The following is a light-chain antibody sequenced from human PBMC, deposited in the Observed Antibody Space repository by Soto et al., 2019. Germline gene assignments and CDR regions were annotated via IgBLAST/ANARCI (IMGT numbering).Light chain of an antibody. CDR2: EVS. J-gene: IGLJ1*01. Sequence: SALTQPAYVSGPPAQSITISCTGTNSDIGGYIYVAWYQQLARNAPKLMNYEVSNRPSGDSDRFYGSKSGNTASLTISGFQAEDEADYYCSAYTSSSTPYVFGSGTKVTVL. V-gene: IGLV2-14*03. CDR3: SAYTSSSTPYV. CDR1: NSDIGGYIY.